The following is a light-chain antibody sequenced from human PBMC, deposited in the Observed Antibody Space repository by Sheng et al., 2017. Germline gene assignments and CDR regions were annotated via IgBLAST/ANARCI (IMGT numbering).Light chain of an antibody. V-gene: IGKV3-11*01. CDR1: QSVSSNY. J-gene: IGKJ4*01. CDR3: QQRSNWPLT. Sequence: EIVLTQSPDTLSLSPGERVTLSCRASQSVSSNYLAWYQQKPGQAPRLLIYDASNRATGIPARFSGSGSGTDFTLTISSLEPEDFAVYYCQQRSNWPLTFGGGTKVEIK. CDR2: DAS.